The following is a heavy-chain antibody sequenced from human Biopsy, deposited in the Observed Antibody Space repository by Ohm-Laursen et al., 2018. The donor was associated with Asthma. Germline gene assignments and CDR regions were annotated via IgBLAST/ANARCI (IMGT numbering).Heavy chain of an antibody. CDR3: ARRGGVRRYFDY. V-gene: IGHV4-30-4*02. D-gene: IGHD3-16*01. Sequence: PSDTLSLTCTVSGGSISSGAYYWSWVRQPPGKGLEWIGYIYYTGSTYYNPSLKSRVAISLDTSKNQFSLKLSSVTAADTAVYFCARRGGVRRYFDYWGQGTLVTVSS. J-gene: IGHJ4*02. CDR2: IYYTGST. CDR1: GGSISSGAYY.